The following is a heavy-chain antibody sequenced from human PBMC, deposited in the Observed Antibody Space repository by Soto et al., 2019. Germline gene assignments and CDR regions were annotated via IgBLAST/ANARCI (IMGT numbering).Heavy chain of an antibody. V-gene: IGHV4-59*08. J-gene: IGHJ6*02. D-gene: IGHD4-17*01. CDR1: GGSISSYY. CDR3: ARGRSYGMDV. Sequence: SETLSLTCTVSGGSISSYYWSWIRQPPGKGLEWIGYIYYSGSPYYNPSLKSRVSMSLDTSKNQFSLNLSSVTAADTAVYYCARGRSYGMDVWGQGTTVTVSS. CDR2: IYYSGSP.